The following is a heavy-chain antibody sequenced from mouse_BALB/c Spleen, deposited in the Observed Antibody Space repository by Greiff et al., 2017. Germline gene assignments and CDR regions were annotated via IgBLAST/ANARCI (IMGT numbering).Heavy chain of an antibody. CDR1: GFTFSDYY. CDR2: ISDGGSYT. D-gene: IGHD2-1*01. CDR3: ARDRYYGNGNAMDY. Sequence: EVQRVESGGGLVKPGGSLKLSCAASGFTFSDYYMYWVRQTPEKRLEWVATISDGGSYTYYPDSVKGRFTISRDNAKNNLYLQMSSLKSEDTAMYYCARDRYYGNGNAMDYWGQGTSVTVSS. V-gene: IGHV5-4*02. J-gene: IGHJ4*01.